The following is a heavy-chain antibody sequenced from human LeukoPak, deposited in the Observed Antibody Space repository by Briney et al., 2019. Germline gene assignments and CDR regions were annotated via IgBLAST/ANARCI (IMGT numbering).Heavy chain of an antibody. CDR3: ARAGGTDGFDY. Sequence: GVSLRLSCAASGFTVSSNYMSWVRQAPGKGLEWVSVIYSGGSTYYTDSVKGRFTISRDNSKNTLYLQMNSLRAEDTAVYYCARAGGTDGFDYWGQGTLVTVSS. D-gene: IGHD5-24*01. CDR1: GFTVSSNY. J-gene: IGHJ4*02. CDR2: IYSGGST. V-gene: IGHV3-53*01.